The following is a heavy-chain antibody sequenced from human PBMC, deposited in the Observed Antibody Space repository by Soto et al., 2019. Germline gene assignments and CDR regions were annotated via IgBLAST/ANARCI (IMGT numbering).Heavy chain of an antibody. CDR3: AAAPGGGGY. CDR1: GFTVSNNY. J-gene: IGHJ4*02. D-gene: IGHD3-10*01. CDR2: IYSGGYT. V-gene: IGHV3-53*01. Sequence: EVQLVESGGGLIQPGGSLRLSCAVSGFTVSNNYMSWVRQAPGKGLEGVSVIYSGGYTAYGDSVKGRFTISRDNSKRPLYLQKKGRGAAATAVFICAAAPGGGGYWGQGTLVTVSS.